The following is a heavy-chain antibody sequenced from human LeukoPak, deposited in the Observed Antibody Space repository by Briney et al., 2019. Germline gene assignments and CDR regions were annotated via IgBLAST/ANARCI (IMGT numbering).Heavy chain of an antibody. CDR1: GYSISSGHY. V-gene: IGHV4-38-2*01. CDR3: ARRGYYGSGSYYNQYYFDY. Sequence: SETLSLTCAVSGYSISSGHYWGWIRQPPGMGLEWIGCIYQSGGTYYNPALKSRVTISVDASKNQFSLNLSSVTAADTAVYYCARRGYYGSGSYYNQYYFDYWGQGTLVTASS. CDR2: IYQSGGT. J-gene: IGHJ4*02. D-gene: IGHD3-10*01.